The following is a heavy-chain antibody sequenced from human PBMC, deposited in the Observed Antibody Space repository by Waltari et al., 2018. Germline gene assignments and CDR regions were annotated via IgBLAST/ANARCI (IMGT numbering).Heavy chain of an antibody. Sequence: QVQLQESGPRLLKPSETLSLTCSVSGFSISTGYYWGGIRQPPGKGLEWIGSIYYSVSTYHNPSVKSRVTISVDKSKNQFSLNLSSVTAADTAVYYCARGGPSEYFEHWGQGTLLTVSS. J-gene: IGHJ1*01. CDR3: ARGGPSEYFEH. CDR1: GFSISTGYY. CDR2: IYYSVST. V-gene: IGHV4-38-2*02.